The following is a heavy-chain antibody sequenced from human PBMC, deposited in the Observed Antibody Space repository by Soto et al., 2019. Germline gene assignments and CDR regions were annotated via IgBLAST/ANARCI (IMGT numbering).Heavy chain of an antibody. D-gene: IGHD2-21*02. J-gene: IGHJ4*02. CDR3: AKDQTDVTPFDY. CDR2: ISGRGVDT. Sequence: GGSLRLSCAASGFSFSSLAMSWVRQAPGNGLEWVSSISGRGVDTLYADSVKGRFTISRDNSRNTLYLQVNSLRAEDTAVYYCAKDQTDVTPFDYWGQGTLVTVSS. V-gene: IGHV3-23*01. CDR1: GFSFSSLA.